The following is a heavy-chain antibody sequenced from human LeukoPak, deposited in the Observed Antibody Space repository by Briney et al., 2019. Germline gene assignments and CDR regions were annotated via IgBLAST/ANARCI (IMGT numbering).Heavy chain of an antibody. D-gene: IGHD5-12*01. CDR1: GYTLTELS. J-gene: IGHJ4*02. CDR3: ATDGYSGYEAFDY. CDR2: FDPEEGEP. V-gene: IGHV1-24*01. Sequence: ASVKVSCKVSGYTLTELSMHWVRQAPGKGLEWMGGFDPEEGEPISAQKFKGRVTMPKDTSTEPAYRELSSLRSEDTAVYYCATDGYSGYEAFDYWGQGTLVTVSS.